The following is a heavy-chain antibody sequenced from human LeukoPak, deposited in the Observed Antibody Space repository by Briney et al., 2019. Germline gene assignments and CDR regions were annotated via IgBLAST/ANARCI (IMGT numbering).Heavy chain of an antibody. CDR3: VKDLGRYRNNCFDY. CDR2: ISGSGGGT. D-gene: IGHD1-26*01. Sequence: QPGGSLILSCAASGFTFSSYAMSWVRQAPEKGLEWVSTISGSGGGTYYADSVKGRFTISRDDSKNTLYLQMNSLRAEDTAVYYCVKDLGRYRNNCFDYWGQGTLVTVSS. CDR1: GFTFSSYA. V-gene: IGHV3-23*01. J-gene: IGHJ4*02.